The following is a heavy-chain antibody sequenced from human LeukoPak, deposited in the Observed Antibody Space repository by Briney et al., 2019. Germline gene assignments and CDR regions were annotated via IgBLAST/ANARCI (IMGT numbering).Heavy chain of an antibody. V-gene: IGHV3-23*01. Sequence: GGSLRLSCAASGFTFGSSAMSWVRQAPGKGPEWISTFSRSGPDTYYADSVKGRFTIFRDNSKNTLYLQMNSLRSEDTAVYYCAKGSLGSWYYFDYWGQGTLVTVSS. CDR2: FSRSGPDT. CDR3: AKGSLGSWYYFDY. D-gene: IGHD6-13*01. J-gene: IGHJ4*02. CDR1: GFTFGSSA.